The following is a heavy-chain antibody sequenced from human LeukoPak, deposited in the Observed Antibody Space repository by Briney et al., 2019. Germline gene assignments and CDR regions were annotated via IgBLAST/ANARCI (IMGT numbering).Heavy chain of an antibody. V-gene: IGHV3-21*01. CDR3: ASGGDWFDP. J-gene: IGHJ5*02. Sequence: GGSLRLSCAASGFTFSSYTMNWVRQAPGKELEWVSSVSSGSAYIYYADSVKGRFTISRDNAKNALYLQMNSLRAEDTAVYYCASGGDWFDPWGQGTLVTVSS. D-gene: IGHD3-3*01. CDR2: VSSGSAYI. CDR1: GFTFSSYT.